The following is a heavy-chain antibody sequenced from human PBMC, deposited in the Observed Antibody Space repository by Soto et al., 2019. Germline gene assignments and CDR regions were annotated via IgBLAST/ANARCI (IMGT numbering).Heavy chain of an antibody. D-gene: IGHD6-13*01. CDR2: INHSGST. CDR3: ARERPYSRRPMAV. J-gene: IGHJ6*02. CDR1: GGSFSGYY. Sequence: PSETLSLTCAVYGGSFSGYYWSWIRQPPGKGLEWIGEINHSGSTNYNPSLKSRVTISVDTSKNQFSLKRSSVTAADTAVYYCARERPYSRRPMAVWGQGTTVTVSS. V-gene: IGHV4-34*01.